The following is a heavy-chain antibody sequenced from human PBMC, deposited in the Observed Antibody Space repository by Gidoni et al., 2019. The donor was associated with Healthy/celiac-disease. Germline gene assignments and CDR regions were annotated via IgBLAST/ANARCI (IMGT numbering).Heavy chain of an antibody. V-gene: IGHV3-11*05. Sequence: QVQLVASGGGLVKPGGSLRLSCAASGFTFSDYYMSWIRQAPGKGLEWVSYISSSSSYTNYADSVKGRFTISRDNAKNSLYLQMNSLRAEDTAVYYCARVSIAAASGAGMDVWGQGTTVTVSS. CDR1: GFTFSDYY. D-gene: IGHD6-13*01. J-gene: IGHJ6*02. CDR2: ISSSSSYT. CDR3: ARVSIAAASGAGMDV.